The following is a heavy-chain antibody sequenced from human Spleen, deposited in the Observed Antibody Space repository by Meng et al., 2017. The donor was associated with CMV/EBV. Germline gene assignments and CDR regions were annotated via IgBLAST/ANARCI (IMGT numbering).Heavy chain of an antibody. CDR3: AKEGPSPGAFDI. V-gene: IGHV3-33*06. Sequence: GESLKISCAASVFTFSRFGMNWVRQAPGKGLERVAVIWYDGSNTYYEDSVKGRFTIYRNNSKNTLYLQMNSLSAEDTAVYYCAKEGPSPGAFDIWGQGTTVTVSS. CDR1: VFTFSRFG. J-gene: IGHJ3*02. CDR2: IWYDGSNT.